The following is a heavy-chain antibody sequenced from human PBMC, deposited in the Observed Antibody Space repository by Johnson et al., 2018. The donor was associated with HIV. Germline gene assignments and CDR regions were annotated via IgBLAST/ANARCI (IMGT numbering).Heavy chain of an antibody. V-gene: IGHV3-30*03. CDR1: GFTVSSNY. CDR3: TTTSSSGYTNSYAFDV. D-gene: IGHD6-6*01. CDR2: ISYDGSDK. J-gene: IGHJ3*01. Sequence: QVQLVESGGGLVQPGGSLRLSCAASGFTVSSNYMSWVRQAPAKGLEWVAVISYDGSDKDYADSVKGRFTISRDSSKNTLYLQMNSLKTEDTAVYYCTTTSSSGYTNSYAFDVWGQGTMVTVSS.